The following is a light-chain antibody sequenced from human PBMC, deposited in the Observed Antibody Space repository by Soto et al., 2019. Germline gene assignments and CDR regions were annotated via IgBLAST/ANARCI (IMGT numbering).Light chain of an antibody. CDR3: QHYNSYSEA. J-gene: IGKJ1*01. V-gene: IGKV1-5*03. CDR1: QSISSW. Sequence: EIQMTHSPSTLSASVGDRVTITCRASQSISSWLAWYQQKPGKAPKLLIYKASTLKSGVPSRFSGSGSGTEFTLTISSLQPDDFATYYCQHYNSYSEAFGQGTKVDIK. CDR2: KAS.